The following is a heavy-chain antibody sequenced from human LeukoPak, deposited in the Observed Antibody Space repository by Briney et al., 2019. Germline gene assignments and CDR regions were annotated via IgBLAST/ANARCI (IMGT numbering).Heavy chain of an antibody. CDR1: GGTFSSYA. Sequence: SVKVSCKASGGTFSSYAISWVRQAPGQGLEWMGRIIPILGIANYAQKFQGRVTITADKSTSTAYMELSSLRSEDTAVYYCARGAVSGSFDYWGQGTLVTVSS. CDR2: IIPILGIA. CDR3: ARGAVSGSFDY. J-gene: IGHJ4*02. D-gene: IGHD3-10*01. V-gene: IGHV1-69*04.